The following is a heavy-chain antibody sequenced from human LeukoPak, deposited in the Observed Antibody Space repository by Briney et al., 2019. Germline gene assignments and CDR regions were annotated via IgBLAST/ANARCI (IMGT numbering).Heavy chain of an antibody. CDR3: ARAYYYDSSGYSTLGTFDY. V-gene: IGHV1-2*02. J-gene: IGHJ4*02. CDR2: INPNSGGT. CDR1: GYTLTGYY. Sequence: ASVKVSCKASGYTLTGYYMHWVRQAPGQGLEWMGWINPNSGGTNYAQKFQGRVTMTRDTSISTAYMELSRLRSDDTAVYYCARAYYYDSSGYSTLGTFDYWGQGTLVTVSS. D-gene: IGHD3-22*01.